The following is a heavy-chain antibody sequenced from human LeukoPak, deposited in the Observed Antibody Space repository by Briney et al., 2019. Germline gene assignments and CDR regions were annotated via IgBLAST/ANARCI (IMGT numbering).Heavy chain of an antibody. V-gene: IGHV4-59*01. Sequence: SETLSLTCTVSGGSISSYYWSWIRRPPGKGLEWIGYIYYSGSTNYNPSLKSRVTISVDTSKNQFSLKLSSVTAADTAVYYCARTVTYYYGSGSYFDYWGQGTLVTVSS. CDR2: IYYSGST. D-gene: IGHD3-10*01. CDR3: ARTVTYYYGSGSYFDY. CDR1: GGSISSYY. J-gene: IGHJ4*02.